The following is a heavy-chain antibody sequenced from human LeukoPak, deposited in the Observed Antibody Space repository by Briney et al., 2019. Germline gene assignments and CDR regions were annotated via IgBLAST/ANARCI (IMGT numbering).Heavy chain of an antibody. Sequence: PGGSLRLSCAASGFFFDDYGMHWVRQVPGKGLEWVSGISWQSNTRKYADSVRGRFTASRDNTKNTWSLEMNSLRAEDTAVYYCVVGGSPGYWGQGTLVTVSS. J-gene: IGHJ4*02. CDR3: VVGGSPGY. V-gene: IGHV3-9*01. D-gene: IGHD2-15*01. CDR1: GFFFDDYG. CDR2: ISWQSNTR.